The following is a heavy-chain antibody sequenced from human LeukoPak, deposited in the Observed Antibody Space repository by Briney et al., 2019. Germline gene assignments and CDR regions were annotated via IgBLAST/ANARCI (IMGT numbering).Heavy chain of an antibody. V-gene: IGHV4-38-2*02. CDR3: AGYKSTLGPFDF. CDR1: GLSISIGYY. D-gene: IGHD2/OR15-2a*01. Sequence: SETLSLTCSVSGLSISIGYYWGWVRQPPGKGLEWVATIYHSGTTYYNPSLKSRLSLSVDTSNNQFSLNLRSVTAADTALYFCAGYKSTLGPFDFWGQGTLVTVSS. J-gene: IGHJ4*02. CDR2: IYHSGTT.